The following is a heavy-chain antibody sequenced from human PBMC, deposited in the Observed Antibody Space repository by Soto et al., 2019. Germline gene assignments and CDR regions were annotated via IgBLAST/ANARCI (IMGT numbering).Heavy chain of an antibody. CDR1: RFTFSNYY. Sequence: QVQLVESGGGLVKPGGSLRLSCAASRFTFSNYYMSWIRQAPGKGLEWVSYITSSGSTFYYADSVKGRFTISRDNAKNSLYLQMNSLRAEDTAVYYCARAIDFWSHMDVWGQGTTVTVSS. J-gene: IGHJ6*02. CDR2: ITSSGSTF. V-gene: IGHV3-11*01. CDR3: ARAIDFWSHMDV. D-gene: IGHD3-3*01.